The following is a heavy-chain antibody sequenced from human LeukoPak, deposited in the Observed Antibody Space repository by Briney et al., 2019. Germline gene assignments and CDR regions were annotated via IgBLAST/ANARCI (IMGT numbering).Heavy chain of an antibody. D-gene: IGHD5-24*01. CDR1: GFTFSSYW. Sequence: GGPLRLSCAASGFTFSSYWVSWVRQAPGKGLEWVANIKQDGSEKYYVDSVEGRFTISRDNAKNSLYLQMNSLRAEDTAVYYCARSSMATMYYFDYWGQGTLVTVSS. V-gene: IGHV3-7*01. CDR3: ARSSMATMYYFDY. J-gene: IGHJ4*02. CDR2: IKQDGSEK.